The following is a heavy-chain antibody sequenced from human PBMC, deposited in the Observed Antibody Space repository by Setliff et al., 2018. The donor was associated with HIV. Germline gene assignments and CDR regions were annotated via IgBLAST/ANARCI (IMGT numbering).Heavy chain of an antibody. Sequence: SETLSLTCTVSGGSISSHSWSWIRQPAGKGLEWIGRIYTSGNTNYNPSLKSRVTMSVDTSKNPFSLTLSSVTAADTAMYFCARDEGRATGSWWDQSASWYLDYWGHGSLVTVSS. D-gene: IGHD6-13*01. J-gene: IGHJ4*01. CDR1: GGSISSHS. V-gene: IGHV4-4*07. CDR3: ARDEGRATGSWWDQSASWYLDY. CDR2: IYTSGNT.